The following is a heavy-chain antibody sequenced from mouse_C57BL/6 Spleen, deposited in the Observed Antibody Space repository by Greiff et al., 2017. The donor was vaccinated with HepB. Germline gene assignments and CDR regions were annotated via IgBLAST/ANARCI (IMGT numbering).Heavy chain of an antibody. CDR3: ARNGNDYDWFAY. J-gene: IGHJ3*01. CDR1: GFSFTSYG. Sequence: VKLVESGPGLVQPSQCLSITCTVSGFSFTSYGVHWVRQSPGKGLEWLGVIWSGGSTDYNAAFISRLSIIKDNSKSQVFLKMNSLQADDTAIYYCARNGNDYDWFAYWGQGTLVTVSA. V-gene: IGHV2-2*01. D-gene: IGHD2-4*01. CDR2: IWSGGST.